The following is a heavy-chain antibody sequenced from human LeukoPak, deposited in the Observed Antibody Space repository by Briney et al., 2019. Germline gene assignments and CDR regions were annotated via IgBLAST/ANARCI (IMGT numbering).Heavy chain of an antibody. CDR3: AREVAAAGHFDY. CDR2: IYYSGST. CDR1: GGSISSYY. J-gene: IGHJ4*02. Sequence: SETLSLTCTVSGGSISSYYWSWIRQPPGKGLEWIGYIYYSGSTNYNPSLKSRVTISVDTPKNQFSLKLSSVTAADTAVYCCAREVAAAGHFDYWGQGTLVTVSS. D-gene: IGHD6-13*01. V-gene: IGHV4-59*01.